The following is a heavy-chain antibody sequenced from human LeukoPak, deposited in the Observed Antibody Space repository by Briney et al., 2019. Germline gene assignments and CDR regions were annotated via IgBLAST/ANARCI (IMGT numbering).Heavy chain of an antibody. V-gene: IGHV3-74*01. J-gene: IGHJ4*02. Sequence: PGGSLRLSCAASGFTFSTYWMHWVRQAPGKGLVWVSRINREGTSTTYADFVKGRFTISRDNAKNTLYLQVDSLRAEDTAVYYCARWDCSGGDCNSGSRFIDYWGQGTLVTVSS. CDR1: GFTFSTYW. D-gene: IGHD2-15*01. CDR3: ARWDCSGGDCNSGSRFIDY. CDR2: INREGTST.